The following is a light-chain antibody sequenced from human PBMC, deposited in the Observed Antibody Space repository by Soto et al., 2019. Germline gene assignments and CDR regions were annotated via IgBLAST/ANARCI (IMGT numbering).Light chain of an antibody. Sequence: EIVLTQSPATLSVSPGDRATLSCRASRSVGNNYLAWYQQRPGQAPNLLIYDASSRTTGIPDRFSGSGSGTDFTLTITRLEPEDSAMYYCQQYAYSPLNFGGGTKVDIK. V-gene: IGKV3-20*01. CDR3: QQYAYSPLN. CDR1: RSVGNNY. CDR2: DAS. J-gene: IGKJ4*01.